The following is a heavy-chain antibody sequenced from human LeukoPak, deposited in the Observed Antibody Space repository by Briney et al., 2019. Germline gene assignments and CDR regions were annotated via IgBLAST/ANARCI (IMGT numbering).Heavy chain of an antibody. CDR3: AKSPYYDILTGYMPLYYFDY. D-gene: IGHD3-9*01. CDR2: ISGSGGST. V-gene: IGHV3-23*01. CDR1: GFTFSSYW. J-gene: IGHJ4*02. Sequence: GGSLRLSCAASGFTFSSYWMSWVRQAPGKGLEWVSAISGSGGSTYYADSVKGRFTISRDNSKNTLYLQMNSLRAEDTAVYYCAKSPYYDILTGYMPLYYFDYWGQGTLVTVSS.